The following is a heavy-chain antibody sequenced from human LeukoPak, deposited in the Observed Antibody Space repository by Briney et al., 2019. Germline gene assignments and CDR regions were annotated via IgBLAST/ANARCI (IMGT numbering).Heavy chain of an antibody. CDR1: GGTFSSYA. V-gene: IGHV1-8*03. Sequence: ASVKVSCKASGGTFSSYAISWVRQATGQGLEWMGWMNPNTGKTGYTQKFQGRVTINWDTSIRTAYMELSSLRSDDTAVYYCARVGYSNSYDYWGQGTPVTVSS. D-gene: IGHD4-11*01. J-gene: IGHJ4*02. CDR3: ARVGYSNSYDY. CDR2: MNPNTGKT.